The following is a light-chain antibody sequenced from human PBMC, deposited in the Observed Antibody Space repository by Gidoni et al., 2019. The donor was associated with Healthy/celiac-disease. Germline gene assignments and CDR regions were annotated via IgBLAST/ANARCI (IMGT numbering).Light chain of an antibody. CDR2: RAS. J-gene: IGKJ2*01. CDR3: QQYNSYPYT. V-gene: IGKV1-5*03. CDR1: QSISSW. Sequence: DIQMTQSPSTLSASVGDRVTITCRASQSISSWLAWYQQKPGKAPKLLIYRASSLESGVPSRFSGSGSGTEFTLTISSLQPDDFATYYCQQYNSYPYTFGQGTKLEIK.